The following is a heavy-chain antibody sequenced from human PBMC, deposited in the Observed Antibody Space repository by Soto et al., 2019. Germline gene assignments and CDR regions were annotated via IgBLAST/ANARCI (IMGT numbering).Heavy chain of an antibody. CDR1: GFVFSSYD. CDR3: AKGKTIFGVVVVSEY. Sequence: PGGSLRLSCAVSGFVFSSYDMHWVRQAPGKGLGWVAVISNDGSNKDYADSVKGRFTISRDNSKITLYLQMNGLRAEDTAVYYCAKGKTIFGVVVVSEYWGQGTLVTVSS. D-gene: IGHD3-3*01. CDR2: ISNDGSNK. J-gene: IGHJ4*01. V-gene: IGHV3-30*18.